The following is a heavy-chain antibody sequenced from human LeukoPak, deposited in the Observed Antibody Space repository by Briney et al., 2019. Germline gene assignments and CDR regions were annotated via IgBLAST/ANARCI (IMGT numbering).Heavy chain of an antibody. CDR2: ISSGGSTI. J-gene: IGHJ4*02. V-gene: IGHV3-48*02. CDR3: VRGDQEASEPAFDY. D-gene: IGHD1-14*01. CDR1: GFTFSSYS. Sequence: GGSLRLSCAASGFTFSSYSMNWVRQAPGKGMEWVSYISSGGSTIYYADSVRGRFSISRDTAKNSLYLEMNSLRDEDTAMYYCVRGDQEASEPAFDYWGQGTLVTVSS.